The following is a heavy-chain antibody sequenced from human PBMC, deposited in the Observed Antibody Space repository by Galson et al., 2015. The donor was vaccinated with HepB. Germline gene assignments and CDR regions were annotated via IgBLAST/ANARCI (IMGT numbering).Heavy chain of an antibody. CDR2: INPYSGDR. D-gene: IGHD2-21*01. J-gene: IGHJ5*02. V-gene: IGHV1-2*06. Sequence: SVKVSCKASGYAFTDYFLHWVRQTPGQGLEWMGRINPYSGDRDSAQKFQGRVTMTRDTSVSTAYMELNWLMSDDTAVYYCARGDEHGHNWFDAWGQGTLVIVSS. CDR3: ARGDEHGHNWFDA. CDR1: GYAFTDYF.